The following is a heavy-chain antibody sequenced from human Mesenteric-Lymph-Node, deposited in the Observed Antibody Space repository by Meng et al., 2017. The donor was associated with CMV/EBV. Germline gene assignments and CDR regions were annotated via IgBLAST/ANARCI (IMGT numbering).Heavy chain of an antibody. J-gene: IGHJ4*02. Sequence: CTASGYTVTSYWIDWVRQRPGKGVEWMGIIYPGNSDTRYSPSYQGQVTISADKSISTAYLQWSSLKASDTAMYYCARLGDGITMSDWGQGTLVTVSS. V-gene: IGHV5-51*01. D-gene: IGHD3-10*02. CDR1: GYTVTSYW. CDR2: IYPGNSDT. CDR3: ARLGDGITMSD.